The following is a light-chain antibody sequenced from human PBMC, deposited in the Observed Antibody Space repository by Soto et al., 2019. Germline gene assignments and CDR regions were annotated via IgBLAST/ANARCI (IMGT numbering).Light chain of an antibody. J-gene: IGKJ2*01. V-gene: IGKV1-33*01. CDR1: QDITDT. Sequence: DIQMTQSPSSLSASVGDRVTITCQASQDITDTLNWYQHKPGQAPKLLIYDASNLETGVPSRFSGGGSATDFTFTITGMQPEDIETYYCQQYDSVPYSFGRGTKLGI. CDR3: QQYDSVPYS. CDR2: DAS.